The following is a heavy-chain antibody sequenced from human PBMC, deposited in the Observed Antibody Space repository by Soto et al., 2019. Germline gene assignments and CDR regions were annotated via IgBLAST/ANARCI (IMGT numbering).Heavy chain of an antibody. D-gene: IGHD3-16*01. J-gene: IGHJ1*01. Sequence: QFPVKGKEWVSLVSATAGTTYYTDSVKGRFTISRDNSRNTVYLQMNSLRADDTALYYCAKDRLAEGFSYCGQGTLVPGS. V-gene: IGHV3-23*01. CDR2: VSATAGTT. CDR3: AKDRLAEGFSY.